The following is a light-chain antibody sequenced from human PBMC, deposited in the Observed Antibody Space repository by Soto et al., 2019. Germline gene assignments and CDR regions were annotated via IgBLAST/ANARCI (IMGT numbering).Light chain of an antibody. Sequence: EIVMTQSPATLSVSPGERAALSCRASQSINTNLAWYQQKPGQAPRVLIYGASTRATGIPARFSGSGSGTEFTLTISSLEPEDFALYYCQQRSNWPRTFGQGTKVDIK. CDR1: QSINTN. CDR2: GAS. V-gene: IGKV3-15*01. CDR3: QQRSNWPRT. J-gene: IGKJ1*01.